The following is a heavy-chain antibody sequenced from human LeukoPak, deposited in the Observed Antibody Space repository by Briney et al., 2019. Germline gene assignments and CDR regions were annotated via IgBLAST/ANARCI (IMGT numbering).Heavy chain of an antibody. J-gene: IGHJ4*02. CDR2: ISSSSSTI. CDR1: GFTFSTYS. V-gene: IGHV3-48*02. D-gene: IGHD1-26*01. Sequence: SGGSLRLSCATSGFTFSTYSMNWVRQAPGKGLEWVSYISSSSSTITYADSVKGRFTISRDNAKNSLYLQMNSLRDEDTAVYYCARDVKVGASPFDYWGQGALVTVSS. CDR3: ARDVKVGASPFDY.